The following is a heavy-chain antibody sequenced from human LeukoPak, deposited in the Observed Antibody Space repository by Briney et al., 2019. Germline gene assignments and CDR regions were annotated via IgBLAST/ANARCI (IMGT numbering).Heavy chain of an antibody. V-gene: IGHV3-20*04. Sequence: GGSLRLSCAASGFTLDDYGMSWVRQAPGKGLEWVSGINWNGGSTGYADSVKGRFTISRDNAKNSLYLQMNSLRAEDTALYYCAKGDSGAYSYYFDYWGQGTLVTVSS. J-gene: IGHJ4*02. D-gene: IGHD5-12*01. CDR2: INWNGGST. CDR1: GFTLDDYG. CDR3: AKGDSGAYSYYFDY.